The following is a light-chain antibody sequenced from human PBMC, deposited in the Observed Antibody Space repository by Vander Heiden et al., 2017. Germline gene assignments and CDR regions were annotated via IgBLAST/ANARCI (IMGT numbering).Light chain of an antibody. Sequence: QSVLTQPPPVSAAPGHRVTISCSGSSPTIGANSVSWYQQLPGAPPKLLIYDNSDRPSGIPDRFSGSKSGTSATLGITGLQTGDEADYYCETWDNNLGVVFGGGTKLTVL. CDR2: DNS. V-gene: IGLV1-51*01. CDR3: ETWDNNLGVV. J-gene: IGLJ3*02. CDR1: SPTIGANS.